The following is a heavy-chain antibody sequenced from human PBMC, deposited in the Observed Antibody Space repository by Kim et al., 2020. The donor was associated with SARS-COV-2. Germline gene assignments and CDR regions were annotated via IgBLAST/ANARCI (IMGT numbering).Heavy chain of an antibody. CDR3: ARHEGVTMIVVVHLNAFDI. J-gene: IGHJ3*02. Sequence: SETLSLTCTVSGGSISSSSYYWGWIRQPPGKGLEWIGSIYYSGSTYYNPSLKSRVTISVDTSKNQFSLKLSSVTAADTAVYYCARHEGVTMIVVVHLNAFDIWGQGTMVTVSS. CDR2: IYYSGST. CDR1: GGSISSSSYY. V-gene: IGHV4-39*01. D-gene: IGHD3-22*01.